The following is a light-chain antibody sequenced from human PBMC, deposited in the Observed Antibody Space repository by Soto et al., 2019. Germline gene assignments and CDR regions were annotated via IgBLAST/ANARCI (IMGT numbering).Light chain of an antibody. V-gene: IGKV3-20*01. CDR1: QSVSSNY. CDR3: QQYARSTRT. CDR2: DAS. Sequence: EIVLTQSPGTLSFSPGERATLSCRASQSVSSNYLAWFQQTPGQAPRLLMYDASTMATGIPDRFSGSGSGTAFTLTISRPEPEDFAVYYCQQYARSTRTFDRGTKVEIK. J-gene: IGKJ1*01.